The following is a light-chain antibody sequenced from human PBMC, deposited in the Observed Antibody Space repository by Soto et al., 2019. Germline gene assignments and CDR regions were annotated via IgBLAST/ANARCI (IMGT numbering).Light chain of an antibody. CDR2: GAS. CDR3: QQRSSAIT. CDR1: QSVTSIY. V-gene: IGKV3D-20*02. J-gene: IGKJ5*01. Sequence: EIVLTQSPGTLSLSPGERATLSCGASQSVTSIYLAWYQQKPGQAPRLLIFGASIRVTGIPDRFIGSGSGTDFTLTISSLEPEDFAVYYCQQRSSAITFGQGTRLEIK.